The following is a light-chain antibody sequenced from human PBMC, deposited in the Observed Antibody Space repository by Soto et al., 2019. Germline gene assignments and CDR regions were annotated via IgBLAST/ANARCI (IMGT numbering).Light chain of an antibody. J-gene: IGLJ1*01. CDR1: SSDVGGYNH. V-gene: IGLV2-14*03. Sequence: QSALTQPASVSGSPGQSITISCTGTSSDVGGYNHVSWYQHHPGKAPKLILYAVSSRPSGVSDRFSGSKSGNTASLTISGLLAEDEADYHCISFTNSRTYVFGTGTKLTVL. CDR3: ISFTNSRTYV. CDR2: AVS.